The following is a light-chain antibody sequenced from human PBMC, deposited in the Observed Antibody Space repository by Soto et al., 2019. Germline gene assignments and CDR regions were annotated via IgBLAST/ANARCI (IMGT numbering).Light chain of an antibody. CDR1: QSISSN. J-gene: IGKJ1*01. CDR2: GAS. V-gene: IGKV3-15*01. CDR3: QQYNNWPPWT. Sequence: EIVMTQSPATLSVSPGERATLSCRASQSISSNLAWYQQKPGQAPRLLIYGASTRATGIPARFSGSRSGTEITLTISSLQSEDFAVYYCQQYNNWPPWTFGQVTKVEMK.